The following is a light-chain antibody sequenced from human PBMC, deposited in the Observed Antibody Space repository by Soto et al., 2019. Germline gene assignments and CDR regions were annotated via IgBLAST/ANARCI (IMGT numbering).Light chain of an antibody. V-gene: IGKV3-20*01. CDR3: QQYGSSPRT. CDR1: QNVGSRY. CDR2: GTS. J-gene: IGKJ1*01. Sequence: IVLTQSPGTLYLSPGVRATLSCRASQNVGSRYLAWYQQKPGQAPRLLIYGTSNRATGIPDRFSGSRSGTDFSLTISSLEPGDLAVYYCQQYGSSPRTFGQGTKVEIK.